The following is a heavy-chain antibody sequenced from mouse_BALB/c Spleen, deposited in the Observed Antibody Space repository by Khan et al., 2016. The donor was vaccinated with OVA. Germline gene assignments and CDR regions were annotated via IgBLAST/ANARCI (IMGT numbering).Heavy chain of an antibody. CDR1: GYIFSSYW. CDR2: ILPGSNST. CDR3: ARSLLLRLFPY. D-gene: IGHD1-1*01. J-gene: IGHJ3*01. V-gene: IGHV1-9*01. Sequence: VQLQQSGAELMKPGASVQISCKATGYIFSSYWIEWAKQRPGHGLEWIGEILPGSNSTNYNEKFKGKATFTADTSPNTAYMQLSSLTSDDSAVYYCARSLLLRLFPYWGQGTLVTVSA.